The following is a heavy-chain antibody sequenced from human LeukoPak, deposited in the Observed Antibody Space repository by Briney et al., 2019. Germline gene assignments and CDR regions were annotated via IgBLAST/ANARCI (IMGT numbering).Heavy chain of an antibody. CDR2: IYHSGST. CDR3: AGVARPGYYFDY. J-gene: IGHJ4*02. CDR1: GYSIRNGYN. V-gene: IGHV4-38-2*02. Sequence: SETLSLTCTVSGYSIRNGYNWGWIRQPPGKGLEWIGSIYHSGSTYYNPSLKSRVTISVDTSKNQFSLKLSSVTAADTAVYYCAGVARPGYYFDYWGQGTLVTVSS. D-gene: IGHD6-6*01.